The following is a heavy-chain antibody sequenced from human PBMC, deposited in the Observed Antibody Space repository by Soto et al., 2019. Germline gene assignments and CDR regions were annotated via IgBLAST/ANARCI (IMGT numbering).Heavy chain of an antibody. Sequence: SGPTLVNPTQTLTLTCTFSGFSLSTSGVGVGWIRQPPGKALEWLALIYWNDDKRYSPSPKSRLTITKDTSKNQVVLTMTNMDPVDTATYYCAHSGYSSSGRWFDTWGQGTLVTVSS. CDR2: IYWNDDK. D-gene: IGHD6-13*01. CDR3: AHSGYSSSGRWFDT. J-gene: IGHJ5*02. CDR1: GFSLSTSGVG. V-gene: IGHV2-5*01.